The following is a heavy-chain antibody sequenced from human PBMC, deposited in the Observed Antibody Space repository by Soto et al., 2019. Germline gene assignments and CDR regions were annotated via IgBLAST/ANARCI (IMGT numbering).Heavy chain of an antibody. CDR2: IYYSGST. J-gene: IGHJ6*02. Sequence: RSLTCTVSGGSISSSSYYWGWIRQPPGKGLEWIGSIYYSGSTYYNPSLKSRVTISVDTSKNQFSLKLSSVTAADTAVYYCARQTGTGTYYYYYGMDVWGQGTTVTVYS. CDR1: GGSISSSSYY. D-gene: IGHD1-1*01. CDR3: ARQTGTGTYYYYYGMDV. V-gene: IGHV4-39*01.